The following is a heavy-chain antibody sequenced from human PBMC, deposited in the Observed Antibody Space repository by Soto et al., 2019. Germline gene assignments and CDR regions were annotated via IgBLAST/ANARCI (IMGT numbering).Heavy chain of an antibody. CDR3: ARGAIWFGETGKYFQH. V-gene: IGHV4-31*03. D-gene: IGHD3-10*01. CDR2: IYYSGST. CDR1: GGSISSGGYY. Sequence: QVQLQESGPGLVKPSQTLSLTCTVSGGSISSGGYYWSWIRQHPGKGLEWIGYIYYSGSTYYNPSLKSRVTISVDTSKNQFSLKLSSVTAADTAVYYCARGAIWFGETGKYFQHWGQGTLVTVSS. J-gene: IGHJ1*01.